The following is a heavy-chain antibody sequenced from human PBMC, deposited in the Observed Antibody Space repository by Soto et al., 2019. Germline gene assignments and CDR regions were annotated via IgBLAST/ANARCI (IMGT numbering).Heavy chain of an antibody. CDR1: GYTFTGYY. CDR3: ARERYQVISDGMDV. D-gene: IGHD2-2*01. V-gene: IGHV1-2*02. Sequence: ASVKVSCKASGYTFTGYYIHWVREAPGQGLEWMGWINPQTGGASYAQKFQGRVTLSRDTSINTAYLELSRLRFDDAAVYFCARERYQVISDGMDVWGQGTTVTVSS. J-gene: IGHJ6*02. CDR2: INPQTGGA.